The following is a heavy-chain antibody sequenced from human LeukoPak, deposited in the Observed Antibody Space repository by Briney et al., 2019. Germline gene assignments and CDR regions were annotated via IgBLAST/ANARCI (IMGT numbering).Heavy chain of an antibody. J-gene: IGHJ3*02. Sequence: GASVKVSCKASGNTFAGYYVHWVRQAPGQGLEWMGWINTDNGATNYAQKLQGRVTMTTDTSRSTAYMELRSLRSDDTAVYYCARGGYCSSTSCYVGAFDIWGQGTMVTVSS. V-gene: IGHV1-18*04. CDR1: GNTFAGYY. CDR3: ARGGYCSSTSCYVGAFDI. D-gene: IGHD2-2*01. CDR2: INTDNGAT.